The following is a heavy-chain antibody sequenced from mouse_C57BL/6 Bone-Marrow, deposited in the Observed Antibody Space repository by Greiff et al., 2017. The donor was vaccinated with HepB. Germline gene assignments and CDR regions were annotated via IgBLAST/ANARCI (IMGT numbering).Heavy chain of an antibody. CDR2: IYPRDVST. CDR3: ARKEFYGSSLYWYFDV. CDR1: GYTFTDHT. V-gene: IGHV1-78*01. Sequence: QVQLKESDAELVKPGASVKISCKVSGYTFTDHTIHWMKQRPEQGLEWIGYIYPRDVSTKYNEKFKGKATLTADKSSSTAYMQLNSLTSEDSAVYFCARKEFYGSSLYWYFDVWGTGTTVTVSS. J-gene: IGHJ1*03. D-gene: IGHD1-1*01.